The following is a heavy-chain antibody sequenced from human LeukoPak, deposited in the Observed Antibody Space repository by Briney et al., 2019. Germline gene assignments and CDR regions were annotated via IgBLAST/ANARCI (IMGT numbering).Heavy chain of an antibody. CDR3: ARLPGIVATIERYFDY. V-gene: IGHV4-4*07. CDR2: IYTSGST. Sequence: PSETLSLTCTVSGGSISSYYWSWIRQPAGKGLEWIGRIYTSGSTNYNPSLKSRVTMSVDTSKNQFSLKLSSVTAADTAVYYCARLPGIVATIERYFDYWGQGTLVTVSS. CDR1: GGSISSYY. J-gene: IGHJ4*02. D-gene: IGHD5-12*01.